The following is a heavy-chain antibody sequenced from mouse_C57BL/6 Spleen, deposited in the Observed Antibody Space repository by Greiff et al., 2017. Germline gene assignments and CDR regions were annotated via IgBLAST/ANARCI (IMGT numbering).Heavy chain of an antibody. Sequence: EVKLVESGGGLVQPKGSLKLSCAASGFSFNTYAMNWVRQAPGKGLEWVARIRSKSNNYATYYADSVKDRFTISRDDSESMLYLQMNNLKTEDTAMYYCVRHGDYYGSYWYFDVWGTGTTVTVSS. V-gene: IGHV10-1*01. CDR2: IRSKSNNYAT. J-gene: IGHJ1*03. D-gene: IGHD1-1*01. CDR3: VRHGDYYGSYWYFDV. CDR1: GFSFNTYA.